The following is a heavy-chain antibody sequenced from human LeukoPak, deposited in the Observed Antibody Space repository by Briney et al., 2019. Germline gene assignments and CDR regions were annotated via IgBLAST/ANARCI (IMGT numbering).Heavy chain of an antibody. J-gene: IGHJ5*02. D-gene: IGHD6-13*01. CDR1: GYSFTNYW. V-gene: IGHV5-51*01. CDR3: ACRDLSSTWSYP. CDR2: IYPGDSRV. Sequence: GESLKISCNGVGYSFTNYWIGWVRQMPGKGMEWMGVIYPGDSRVRYNPSFPGQVTISIDKSVSTAYLQWISLKASDTAMYYCACRDLSSTWSYPWGQGTLVTVSS.